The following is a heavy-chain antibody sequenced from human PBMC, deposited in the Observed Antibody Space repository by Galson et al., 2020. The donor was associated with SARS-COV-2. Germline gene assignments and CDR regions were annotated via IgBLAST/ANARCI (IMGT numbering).Heavy chain of an antibody. Sequence: GGSLRLSCSASGFTFSTYAMHWVRQAPGKGLEYVSAISSNGGSTYYADSVKGRFTISRDNSKNTLYLQMRSLRAEDTAVYYCVKGYSGSAGYWGQGTLVTVSS. CDR2: ISSNGGST. D-gene: IGHD1-26*01. CDR3: VKGYSGSAGY. V-gene: IGHV3-64D*09. CDR1: GFTFSTYA. J-gene: IGHJ4*02.